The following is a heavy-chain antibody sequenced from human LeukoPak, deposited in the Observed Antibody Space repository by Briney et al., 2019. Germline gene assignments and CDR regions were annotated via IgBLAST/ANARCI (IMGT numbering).Heavy chain of an antibody. CDR3: ARVSDFYYDSSGYYYGAFDI. D-gene: IGHD3-22*01. CDR1: GGSFSGYY. Sequence: PSETLSLTCAVYGGSFSGYYWSWIRQPPGKGLEWIGEINRSGSTNYNPSLKSRVTISVDTSKNQFSLKLSSVTAADTAVYYCARVSDFYYDSSGYYYGAFDIWGQGTMVIVSS. CDR2: INRSGST. V-gene: IGHV4-34*01. J-gene: IGHJ3*02.